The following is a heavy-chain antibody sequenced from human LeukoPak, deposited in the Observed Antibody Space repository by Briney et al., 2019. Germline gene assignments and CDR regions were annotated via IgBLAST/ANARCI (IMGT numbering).Heavy chain of an antibody. V-gene: IGHV3-21*04. D-gene: IGHD6-13*01. J-gene: IGHJ4*02. CDR1: GFTFSSYS. Sequence: PGGSLRLSCAASGFTFSSYSMNWVRQAPGKGLEWVSSISSSSSYIYYADSVKGRFTISRDNAKNSLYLQMNSLRAEDTAVYYCAITGESSNWFLYFDYWGQGTLVTVSS. CDR3: AITGESSNWFLYFDY. CDR2: ISSSSSYI.